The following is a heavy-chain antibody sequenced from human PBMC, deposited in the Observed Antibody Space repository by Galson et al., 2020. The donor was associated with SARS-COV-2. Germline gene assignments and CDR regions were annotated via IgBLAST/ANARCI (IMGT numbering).Heavy chain of an antibody. CDR3: AKDLSPLYYYYGMDV. CDR2: ISGRGGST. CDR1: GFTFSSYA. V-gene: IGHV3-23*01. J-gene: IGHJ6*02. Sequence: GSLRLSCAASGFTFSSYAMSWVRQAPGKGLEWVSAISGRGGSTYYADSVKGRFTISRDNSKNTLYLQMNSLRAEDTAVYYCAKDLSPLYYYYGMDVWGQGTTVTVSS.